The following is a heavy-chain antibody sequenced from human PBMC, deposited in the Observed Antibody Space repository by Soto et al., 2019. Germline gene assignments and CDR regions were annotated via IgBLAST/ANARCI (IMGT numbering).Heavy chain of an antibody. CDR3: AGATGGNNWNYVVPFTY. V-gene: IGHV4-39*01. J-gene: IGHJ4*02. Sequence: SETLSLTCTVSGGSISSSAFYWGWIRQPPGKGLEWVGSIYDTVSTYYKPALRSRVTISVDASKTQFSLQLRSATATDTAFYFCAGATGGNNWNYVVPFTYWGLGTLVTVSS. CDR1: GGSISSSAFY. CDR2: IYDTVST. D-gene: IGHD1-7*01.